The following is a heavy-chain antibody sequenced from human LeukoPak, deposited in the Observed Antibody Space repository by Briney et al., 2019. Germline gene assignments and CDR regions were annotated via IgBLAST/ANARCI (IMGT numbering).Heavy chain of an antibody. J-gene: IGHJ4*02. CDR2: ISPSGNYI. CDR1: GFTFSSYA. V-gene: IGHV3-21*01. D-gene: IGHD4-17*01. CDR3: ASIGDPFDY. Sequence: GGSLRLSCAASGFTFSSYAMSWVRQAPGKGLEWVSTISPSGNYIFYADSLQGRFTISRDNAKNSLYLQMNSLRAEDTAVYYCASIGDPFDYWGQGALVAVSS.